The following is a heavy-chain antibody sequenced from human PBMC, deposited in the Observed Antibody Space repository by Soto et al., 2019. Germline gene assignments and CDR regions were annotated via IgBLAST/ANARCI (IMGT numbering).Heavy chain of an antibody. CDR2: INHLGSI. V-gene: IGHV4-34*01. D-gene: IGHD2-21*01. J-gene: IGHJ6*03. Sequence: PSETLSLTCAVSGGSISSDYFWSWIRQPPGMALGWIGEINHLGSINYNPSLKSRVTMSVDTSKNQFSLTLNSVTAAGTATYYCARGGISHWAYFYYMDVWDRGTTVTVSS. CDR1: GGSISSDY. CDR3: ARGGISHWAYFYYMDV.